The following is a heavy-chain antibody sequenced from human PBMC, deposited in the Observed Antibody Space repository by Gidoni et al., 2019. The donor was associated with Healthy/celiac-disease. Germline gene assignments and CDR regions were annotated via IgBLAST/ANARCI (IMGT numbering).Heavy chain of an antibody. CDR3: ARDSSGSYDQ. CDR1: GYTFTDNY. CDR2: INTKSGGT. J-gene: IGHJ4*02. V-gene: IGHV1-2*02. D-gene: IGHD1-26*01. Sequence: QVQLVQSRAEVQKPGASVTVSCTASGYTFTDNYMHWVRQTPGQGLEWMGLINTKSGGTNYAQKFQSRVAMTRETSISTAYMELSRLRSDDTALYYCARDSSGSYDQWGQGTLVTVSP.